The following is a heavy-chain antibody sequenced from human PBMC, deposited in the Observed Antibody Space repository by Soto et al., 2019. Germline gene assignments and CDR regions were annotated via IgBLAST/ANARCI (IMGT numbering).Heavy chain of an antibody. J-gene: IGHJ4*02. V-gene: IGHV3-23*04. D-gene: IGHD6-19*01. CDR2: ISGSGGST. CDR1: GFTFSNAW. Sequence: EVQLVESGGGLVKPGGSLRLSCAASGFTFSNAWMSWVRQAPGKGLEWVSAISGSGGSTYYADSVKGRFTISRDNSKNTLYLQMNSLRAEDTAVYYCAKPTHSSGWVWGQGTLVTVSS. CDR3: AKPTHSSGWV.